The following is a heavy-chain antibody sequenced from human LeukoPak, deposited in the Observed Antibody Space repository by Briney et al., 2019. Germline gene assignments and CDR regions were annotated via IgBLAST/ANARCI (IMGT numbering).Heavy chain of an antibody. V-gene: IGHV4-59*08. D-gene: IGHD2-8*01. J-gene: IGHJ6*03. CDR3: ARFNGRRYTDV. Sequence: SETLSLTCTVSGGSISSYYWSWIRQPPGKGLEWIGYIYYSGNTNYNPSLKSRVIISVNTSKNQFSLKLSSVTAADTAVYYCARFNGRRYTDVWGKGTTVTVSS. CDR1: GGSISSYY. CDR2: IYYSGNT.